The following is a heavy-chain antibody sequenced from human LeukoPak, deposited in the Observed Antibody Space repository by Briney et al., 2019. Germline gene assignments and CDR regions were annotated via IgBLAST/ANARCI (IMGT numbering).Heavy chain of an antibody. V-gene: IGHV4-59*01. Sequence: SETLSLTCTVSGGSISSYYWSWIRQPPGKGLEWIGYIYYSGSTNYNPSLKSRVTISVDTSKNQFSLKLSSVTAADTAVYYCARLSYGSGSYGDWYFDLWGCGTLVTVSS. D-gene: IGHD3-10*01. CDR2: IYYSGST. CDR1: GGSISSYY. J-gene: IGHJ2*01. CDR3: ARLSYGSGSYGDWYFDL.